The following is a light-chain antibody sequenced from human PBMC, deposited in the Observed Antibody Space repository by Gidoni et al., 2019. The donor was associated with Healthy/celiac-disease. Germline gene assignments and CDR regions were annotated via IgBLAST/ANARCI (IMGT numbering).Light chain of an antibody. J-gene: IGLJ3*02. CDR1: SGHSSYA. CDR3: QTWGTGGWV. CDR2: LNSDGSH. Sequence: LVLTQSPSASASLGASVKLTCTRSSGHSSYAIAWHQQQPEKGPRYLMKLNSDGSHSKGDGIPDRFSGSSSGAERYLTISSLQSEDEADYYCQTWGTGGWVFGGGTKLTVL. V-gene: IGLV4-69*01.